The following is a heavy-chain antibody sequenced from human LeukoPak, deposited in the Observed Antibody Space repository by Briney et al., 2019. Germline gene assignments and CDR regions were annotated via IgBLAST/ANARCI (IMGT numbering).Heavy chain of an antibody. V-gene: IGHV6-1*01. Sequence: SQTLSLTCVISGDSVSSNTAAWNWVRQSPSRGLEWLARTYYRSTWYYDYALSMKSRMTITPDTSKNQFSLPLSSVTPEDTAVYYCTRDLRLGYNSGRFDYWGQGNPVTVSS. CDR2: TYYRSTWYY. J-gene: IGHJ4*02. D-gene: IGHD6-19*01. CDR3: TRDLRLGYNSGRFDY. CDR1: GDSVSSNTAA.